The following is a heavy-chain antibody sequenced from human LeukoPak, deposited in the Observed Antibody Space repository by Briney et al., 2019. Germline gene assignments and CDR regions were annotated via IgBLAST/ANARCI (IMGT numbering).Heavy chain of an antibody. Sequence: GGSLRLSCAASGFTFSTFAMIWVRQPPGKGLEWVSSILPSGGEIHYADSVRGRFTISRDNSKSTLSLQMNSLRAEDTAIYYCATYRQVLLPFESWGQGTLVTVSS. CDR1: GFTFSTFA. V-gene: IGHV3-23*01. CDR3: ATYRQVLLPFES. CDR2: ILPSGGEI. D-gene: IGHD2-8*02. J-gene: IGHJ4*02.